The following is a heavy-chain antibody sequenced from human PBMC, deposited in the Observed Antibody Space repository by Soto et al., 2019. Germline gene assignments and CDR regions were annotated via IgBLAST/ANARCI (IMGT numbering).Heavy chain of an antibody. CDR2: ISGSVGST. J-gene: IGHJ4*02. V-gene: IGHV3-23*01. CDR1: GFTFSSYA. Sequence: EVQLLESGGGLVQPGGSLRLSCAASGFTFSSYAMSWVRQAPGKGLEWVSAISGSVGSTYYGDSVKGRSTISRDNSKNTLYLQMNSLRAEDTAVYYCAKFDWYLGNDYWGQGPLVTVSS. CDR3: AKFDWYLGNDY. D-gene: IGHD3-9*01.